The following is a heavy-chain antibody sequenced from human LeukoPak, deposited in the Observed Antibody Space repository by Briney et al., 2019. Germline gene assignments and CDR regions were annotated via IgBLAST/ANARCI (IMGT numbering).Heavy chain of an antibody. D-gene: IGHD6-13*01. CDR1: GGSFSGYY. CDR2: INHSGST. Sequence: SETLSLTCAVYGGSFSGYYWSWIRQPPGKGLEWIGEINHSGSTNYNPSLKSRVTISVDTSKNQFSLKLSSVTAADTAVYYCARGQEQQLFYFDYWGQGTLATVSS. CDR3: ARGQEQQLFYFDY. J-gene: IGHJ4*02. V-gene: IGHV4-34*01.